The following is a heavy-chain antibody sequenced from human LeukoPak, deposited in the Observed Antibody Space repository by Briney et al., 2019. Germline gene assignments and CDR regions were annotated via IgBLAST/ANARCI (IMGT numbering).Heavy chain of an antibody. CDR2: IYYSGST. J-gene: IGHJ2*01. CDR1: GGSISSYY. D-gene: IGHD3-16*01. V-gene: IGHV4-59*01. Sequence: SETLSLTCTVSGGSISSYYWSWIRQPPGKGLEWIGYIYYSGSTNYNPSLKSRVTISVDTSKNQFSLKLSSVTAADTAVYYCARELGGWYFDLWGRGTLVTVSS. CDR3: ARELGGWYFDL.